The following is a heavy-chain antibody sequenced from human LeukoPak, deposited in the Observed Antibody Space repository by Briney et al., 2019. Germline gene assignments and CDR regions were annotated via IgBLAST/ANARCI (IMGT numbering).Heavy chain of an antibody. CDR1: GGSISSYY. D-gene: IGHD2-15*01. Sequence: PSETLSLTCTVSGGSISSYYWSWIRQPPGKGLEWIGYIYYSGSTNYNPSLKSRVTISVDTSKNQFSLKLSSVTAADTAVYYCAASCSSGGSCYSSSPGYYYCYMDVWGKGTTVTVSS. V-gene: IGHV4-59*01. CDR3: AASCSSGGSCYSSSPGYYYCYMDV. CDR2: IYYSGST. J-gene: IGHJ6*03.